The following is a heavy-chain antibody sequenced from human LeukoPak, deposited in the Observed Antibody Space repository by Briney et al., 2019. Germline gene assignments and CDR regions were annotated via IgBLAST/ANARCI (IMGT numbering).Heavy chain of an antibody. CDR1: GDSVSSNSAA. J-gene: IGHJ4*02. D-gene: IGHD3-9*01. V-gene: IGHV6-1*01. Sequence: SQTPSLTCAISGDSVSSNSAAWNWIRQSPSRGLEWLGRTYYRSKWYNDYAVSVKSRITINPDTSKNQFSLQLNSVTPEDTAVYYCARDLPYYDILTGTLQPYYFDYWGQGTLVTVSS. CDR3: ARDLPYYDILTGTLQPYYFDY. CDR2: TYYRSKWYN.